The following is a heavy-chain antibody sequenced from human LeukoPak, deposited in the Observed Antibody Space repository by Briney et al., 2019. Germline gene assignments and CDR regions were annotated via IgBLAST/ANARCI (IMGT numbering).Heavy chain of an antibody. D-gene: IGHD1-1*01. Sequence: GESLKISCKGYGYSFTSSWIGWVRQLPRMGLEWMGSIYPSDFDTRYSPSFQGQVTISADKSISTAYLQWSSLKASDTAMYYCARSGTTGTRWFDPWGQGTLVTVSS. CDR1: GYSFTSSW. CDR3: ARSGTTGTRWFDP. J-gene: IGHJ5*02. CDR2: IYPSDFDT. V-gene: IGHV5-51*01.